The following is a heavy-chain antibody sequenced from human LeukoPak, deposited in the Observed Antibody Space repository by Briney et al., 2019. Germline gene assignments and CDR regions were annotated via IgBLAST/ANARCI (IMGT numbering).Heavy chain of an antibody. J-gene: IGHJ4*02. CDR2: ISSSSSYI. D-gene: IGHD1-14*01. CDR1: GFTFSSYS. CDR3: ASRPGDEGY. Sequence: GGSLRLSCAASGFTFSSYSMNWVRQAPGKGREWVSSISSSSSYIYYAESVKGRFTISRDNAKNSLYLQMNSLRAEVTAVYYCASRPGDEGYWGQGTLVTVSS. V-gene: IGHV3-21*01.